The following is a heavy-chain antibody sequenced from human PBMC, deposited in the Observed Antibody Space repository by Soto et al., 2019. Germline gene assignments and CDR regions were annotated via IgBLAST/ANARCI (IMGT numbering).Heavy chain of an antibody. D-gene: IGHD1-26*01. J-gene: IGHJ6*02. CDR3: AKDQGGAYYYYYGMDV. CDR1: GFTFSSYG. V-gene: IGHV3-30*18. CDR2: ISYDGSNK. Sequence: GGSLRLSCAASGFTFSSYGMHWVRQAPGKGLEWVAVISYDGSNKYYVDSVKGRFTISRDNSKNTLYLQMNSLRAEDTAVYYCAKDQGGAYYYYYGMDVWGQGTTVTVSS.